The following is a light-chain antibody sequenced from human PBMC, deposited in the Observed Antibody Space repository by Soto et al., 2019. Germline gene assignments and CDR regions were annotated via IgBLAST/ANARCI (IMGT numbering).Light chain of an antibody. J-gene: IGKJ1*01. CDR2: AAS. V-gene: IGKV3-15*01. CDR3: QQYNKWPPWT. Sequence: EIVLTQSPATLSLSPGERATLSCRASQSVRNNLAWYQQKPGLAPRLLISAASTRATGIPARFSGNGSETEFTLTIDNLQSEDYALYYCQQYNKWPPWTFGQGTKVDIK. CDR1: QSVRNN.